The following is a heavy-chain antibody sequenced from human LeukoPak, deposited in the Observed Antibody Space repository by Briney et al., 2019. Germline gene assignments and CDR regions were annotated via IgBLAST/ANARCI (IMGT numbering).Heavy chain of an antibody. Sequence: GASVKVSCTASGYTFTSYDINWVRQATGQGLKWMGWMNPNSGNTGYAQKFQGRVTMTRNTSISTAYMELSSLRSEDTAVYYCARGIVAGLRYYYYGMDVWGQGTTVTVSS. CDR1: GYTFTSYD. CDR2: MNPNSGNT. V-gene: IGHV1-8*01. J-gene: IGHJ6*02. D-gene: IGHD5-12*01. CDR3: ARGIVAGLRYYYYGMDV.